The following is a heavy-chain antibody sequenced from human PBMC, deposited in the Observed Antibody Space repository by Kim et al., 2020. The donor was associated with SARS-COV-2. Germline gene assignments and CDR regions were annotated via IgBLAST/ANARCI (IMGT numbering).Heavy chain of an antibody. J-gene: IGHJ4*02. D-gene: IGHD3-10*01. CDR3: AKARSLWFGESLYYFDY. CDR2: ISGSGGST. CDR1: GFTFSSYA. Sequence: GGSLRLSCAASGFTFSSYAMSWVRQAPGKGLEWVSAISGSGGSTYYADSVKGRFTISRDNSKNTLYLQMNSLRAEDTAVYYCAKARSLWFGESLYYFDYWGQGTLVIVSS. V-gene: IGHV3-23*01.